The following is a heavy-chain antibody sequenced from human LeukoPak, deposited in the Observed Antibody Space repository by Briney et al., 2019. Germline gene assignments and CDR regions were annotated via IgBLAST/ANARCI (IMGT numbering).Heavy chain of an antibody. CDR2: INSDGTGT. J-gene: IGHJ5*02. V-gene: IGHV3-74*01. CDR3: ARLPYLARTSSWSGL. CDR1: GFIFSGYW. Sequence: GGSLRLSCAASGFIFSGYWMHWVRQVPGKGLVWVSRINSDGTGTNYADFVKGRFTISRDNAKNTLYLQMNGLRAEDTALYYCARLPYLARTSSWSGLWGQGALVTVCS. D-gene: IGHD6-13*01.